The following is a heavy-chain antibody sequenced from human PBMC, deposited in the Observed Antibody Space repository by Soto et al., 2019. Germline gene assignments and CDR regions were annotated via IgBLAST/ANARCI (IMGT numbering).Heavy chain of an antibody. CDR2: IYYSGST. CDR1: GGSISSSSYY. J-gene: IGHJ5*02. CDR3: ARSQKTPPRAFWSDREHNWFDP. D-gene: IGHD3-3*01. V-gene: IGHV4-39*01. Sequence: QLQLQESGPGLVKPSETLSLTCTVSGGSISSSSYYWGWIRQPPGKGLEWIGSIYYSGSTYYNPSLKSRVTISVDTSKNQFSLKLSSVTAADTAVYYCARSQKTPPRAFWSDREHNWFDPWGQGTLVTVSS.